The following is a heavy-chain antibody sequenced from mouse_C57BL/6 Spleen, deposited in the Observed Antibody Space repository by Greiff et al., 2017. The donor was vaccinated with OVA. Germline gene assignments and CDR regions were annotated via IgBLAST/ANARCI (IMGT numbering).Heavy chain of an antibody. Sequence: EVQLVESGGGLVQPKGSLKLSCAASGFTFNTYAMHWVRQAPGRGLEWGARIRSKSSNYATYYADSVKDRFTISRDDSQSMLYLQMNNLKTEDTAMYYCVRDSSSYFDYWGQGTTLTVSS. CDR2: IRSKSSNYAT. CDR3: VRDSSSYFDY. J-gene: IGHJ2*01. V-gene: IGHV10-3*01. D-gene: IGHD1-1*01. CDR1: GFTFNTYA.